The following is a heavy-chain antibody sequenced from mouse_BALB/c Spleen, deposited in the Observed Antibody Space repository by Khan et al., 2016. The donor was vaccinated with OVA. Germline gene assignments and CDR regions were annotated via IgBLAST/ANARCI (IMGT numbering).Heavy chain of an antibody. CDR1: GFTFTNYG. V-gene: IGHV9-3-1*01. CDR3: ARTYYRYDRYFDV. D-gene: IGHD2-9*01. J-gene: IGHJ1*01. Sequence: QIQLVQSGPELKKPGETVKISCKASGFTFTNYGMNWVKQAPGKGLRWMGWINTYTGEPTYADDFKGRFAFSLETSASTAYLQINNLKNEDTATYFCARTYYRYDRYFDVWGAGTTVTVSS. CDR2: INTYTGEP.